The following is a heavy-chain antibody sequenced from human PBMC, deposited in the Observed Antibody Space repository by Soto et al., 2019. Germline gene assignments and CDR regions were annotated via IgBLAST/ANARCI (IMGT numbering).Heavy chain of an antibody. CDR2: ISYDGSNK. CDR3: AKDLQLWPSCYYYGMDV. J-gene: IGHJ6*02. Sequence: QVQLVESGGGVVQPGRSLRLSCAASGFTFSSYGMHWVRQAPGKGLEWVAVISYDGSNKYYADSVKGRFTISRDNSKNTLYLQMNSLRAEDTAVYYCAKDLQLWPSCYYYGMDVWGQGTTVTVSS. CDR1: GFTFSSYG. D-gene: IGHD5-18*01. V-gene: IGHV3-30*18.